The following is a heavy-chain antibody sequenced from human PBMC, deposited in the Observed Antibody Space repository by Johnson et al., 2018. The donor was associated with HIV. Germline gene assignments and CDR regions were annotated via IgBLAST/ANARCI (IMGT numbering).Heavy chain of an antibody. Sequence: VQLVESGGGLVKPGGSLRLSCAASGFTFNNAWMSWVRQAPGKGLEWVGRIKSKTDGGTTDYAAPVKGRFTISRDDSKNTLYLQMNSLKTEDTAVYYCTTTYSSSWYRRNAVDIWGQGTMVTVSS. CDR1: GFTFNNAW. V-gene: IGHV3-15*01. D-gene: IGHD6-13*01. CDR2: IKSKTDGGTT. J-gene: IGHJ3*02. CDR3: TTTYSSSWYRRNAVDI.